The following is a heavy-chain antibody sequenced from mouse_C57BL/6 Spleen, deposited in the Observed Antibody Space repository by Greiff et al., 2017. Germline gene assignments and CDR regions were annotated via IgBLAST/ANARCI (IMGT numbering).Heavy chain of an antibody. CDR1: GFTFSSYG. Sequence: EVKLVESGGDLVKPGGSLKLSCAASGFTFSSYGMSWVRQTPDKRLEWVATISSGGSYTYYPDSVKGRFTISRDNDKNTLYLQMSSLKSEDTAMYYCARQGRGNYFDYWGQGTTLTVSS. CDR2: ISSGGSYT. V-gene: IGHV5-6*02. J-gene: IGHJ2*01. CDR3: ARQGRGNYFDY.